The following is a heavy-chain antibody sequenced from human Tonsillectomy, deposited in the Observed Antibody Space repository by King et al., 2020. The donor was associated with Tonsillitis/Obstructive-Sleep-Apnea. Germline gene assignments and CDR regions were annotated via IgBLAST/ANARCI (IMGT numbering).Heavy chain of an antibody. V-gene: IGHV6-1*01. D-gene: IGHD1-26*01. CDR1: GDSVSSNSAA. Sequence: VQLQQSGPGLVKPSQTLSLTCAISGDSVSSNSAAWNWIRPSPLRGLEWLGRTDYRSKWYNDYALSVRGRITITPDTSKNQFSLQLNSVTPEDTAVYYCARAAVGATEYYFDYWGQGSLATAYS. CDR3: ARAAVGATEYYFDY. J-gene: IGHJ4*02. CDR2: TDYRSKWYN.